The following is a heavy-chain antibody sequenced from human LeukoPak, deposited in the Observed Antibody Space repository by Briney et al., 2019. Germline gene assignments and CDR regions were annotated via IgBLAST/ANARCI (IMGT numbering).Heavy chain of an antibody. J-gene: IGHJ5*02. CDR3: ARDDKNGRWSWFDP. Sequence: GASVKVSCKASGYTFTNYGISWVRQAPGQGPEWMGWISAYNGNTNYAQSVQGWVIMTTDTSTSTAYLVVRSLTFDDTAVYYCARDDKNGRWSWFDPWGQGTPVTISS. CDR2: ISAYNGNT. CDR1: GYTFTNYG. D-gene: IGHD2-15*01. V-gene: IGHV1-18*01.